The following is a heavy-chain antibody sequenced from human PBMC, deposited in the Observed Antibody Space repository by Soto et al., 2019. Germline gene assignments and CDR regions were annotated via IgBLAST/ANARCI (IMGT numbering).Heavy chain of an antibody. CDR2: IIPMFGTA. CDR1: GGTFSTYA. J-gene: IGHJ4*02. D-gene: IGHD5-18*01. CDR3: ASGIQLWLRRINNGYSG. Sequence: QVQLVQSGAEVKKPESSVKVSCKAPGGTFSTYAISWVRQAPGQGLEWMGGIIPMFGTANYAQRFQDRVTSTADESTTTVYMERSSLRFEDTAVYFCASGIQLWLRRINNGYSGWGQGTLVTVSS. V-gene: IGHV1-69*12.